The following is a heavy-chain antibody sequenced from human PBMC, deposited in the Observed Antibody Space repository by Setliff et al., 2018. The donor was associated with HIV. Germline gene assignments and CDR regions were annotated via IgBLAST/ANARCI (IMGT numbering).Heavy chain of an antibody. V-gene: IGHV1-18*04. CDR3: ARDSCSSTSCPNWFDP. D-gene: IGHD2-2*01. CDR1: GYTFSNYY. J-gene: IGHJ5*02. Sequence: ASVKVSCKASGYTFSNYYIHWVRQAPGQGLEWMGWISAYNGNTNYAQRFQGRVTMTTDTSTSTAYMELRSLRSDDTAVYFCARDSCSSTSCPNWFDPWGQGTLVTVSS. CDR2: ISAYNGNT.